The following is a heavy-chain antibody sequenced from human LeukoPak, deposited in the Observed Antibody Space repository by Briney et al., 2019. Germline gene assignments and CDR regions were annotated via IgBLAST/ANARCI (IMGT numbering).Heavy chain of an antibody. D-gene: IGHD2-21*01. J-gene: IGHJ4*02. CDR1: GFTFSIHS. Sequence: PGGSLRLSCAASGFTFSIHSMNWVRQAPGKGLEWVSYICHTGTVMYHADSVKGRFTISRDNARNSLYLQMNSLRDEDTAMYYCVNGRGYCIGGNCYRYFESWGQGTLVTVSS. V-gene: IGHV3-48*02. CDR2: ICHTGTVM. CDR3: VNGRGYCIGGNCYRYFES.